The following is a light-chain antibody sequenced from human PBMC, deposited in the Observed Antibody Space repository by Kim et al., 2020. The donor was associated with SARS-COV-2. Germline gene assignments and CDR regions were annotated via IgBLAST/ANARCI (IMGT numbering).Light chain of an antibody. CDR2: SND. V-gene: IGLV1-44*01. Sequence: GRRVTLSCSGSSSNIGSNVVNWYQQLPGTAPKLLIYSNDYRPSGVPDRFSGSKSGTSASLAISGLQSEDEADYYCVAWDDSLNGSVFGGGTQLTVL. CDR1: SSNIGSNV. CDR3: VAWDDSLNGSV. J-gene: IGLJ3*02.